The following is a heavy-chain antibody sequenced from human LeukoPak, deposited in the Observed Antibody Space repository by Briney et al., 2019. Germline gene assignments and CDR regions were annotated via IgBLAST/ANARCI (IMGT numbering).Heavy chain of an antibody. V-gene: IGHV4-59*12. CDR3: ASSIVDYGDYVCDY. CDR1: GGSISSYY. Sequence: SETLSLTCTVSGGSISSYYWSWIRQPPGKGLEWIGYIYYSGSTNYNPSLKSRVTISVDKSKNQFSLKLSSVTAADTAVYYCASSIVDYGDYVCDYWGQGTLVTVSS. CDR2: IYYSGST. J-gene: IGHJ4*02. D-gene: IGHD4-17*01.